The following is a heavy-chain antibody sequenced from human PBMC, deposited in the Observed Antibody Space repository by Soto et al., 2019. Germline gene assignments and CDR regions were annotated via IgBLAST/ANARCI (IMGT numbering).Heavy chain of an antibody. CDR1: GFTFSLYS. V-gene: IGHV3-48*02. CDR3: ARAVTWGLDV. CDR2: ISRSSTGI. D-gene: IGHD3-10*01. J-gene: IGHJ6*02. Sequence: ESGGGLVQPGGSLRLSCAASGFTFSLYSMSWVRQAPGKGLEWVSYISRSSTGIHYADSVKGRFTISRDDATNSMHLQMNSLRDGGTAVYYCARAVTWGLDVWGQGTTVSISS.